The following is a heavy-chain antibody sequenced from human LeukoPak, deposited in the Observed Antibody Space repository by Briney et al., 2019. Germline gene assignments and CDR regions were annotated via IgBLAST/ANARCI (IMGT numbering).Heavy chain of an antibody. Sequence: ASVKVSCKASGYTFYSYGISWVRQAPGQGLEWMGWISANSGNTNYAEKLQDRVTMTTDTSTTTAYMELTNLRSDDTAVYYCARQDFWSGSDRRVDYWGQGTLVTVSS. CDR2: ISANSGNT. CDR1: GYTFYSYG. V-gene: IGHV1-18*01. CDR3: ARQDFWSGSDRRVDY. D-gene: IGHD3-3*01. J-gene: IGHJ4*02.